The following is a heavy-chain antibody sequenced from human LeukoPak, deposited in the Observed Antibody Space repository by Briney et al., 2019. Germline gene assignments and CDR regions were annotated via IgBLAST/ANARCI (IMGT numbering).Heavy chain of an antibody. Sequence: GGSLRLSCAASGFTFSSYTMNWVRQAPGKGLEWVSSISSSGSYIYYADSVKGRFAISRDNAKNSLYLQMNSLRAEDTAVYYCAKEQVGALFDYWGQGTLVTVAS. CDR1: GFTFSSYT. D-gene: IGHD1-26*01. CDR2: ISSSGSYI. CDR3: AKEQVGALFDY. V-gene: IGHV3-21*01. J-gene: IGHJ4*02.